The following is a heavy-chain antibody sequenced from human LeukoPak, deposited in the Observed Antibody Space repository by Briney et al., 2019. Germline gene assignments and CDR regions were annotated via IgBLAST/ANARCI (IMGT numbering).Heavy chain of an antibody. CDR3: ARVSFGDYAFDY. D-gene: IGHD4-17*01. CDR2: IWYDGSNK. V-gene: IGHV3-33*01. Sequence: GGSLRLSCAASGFTFSSHGMHWVRQAPGKGLEWVVVIWYDGSNKYYADSVKGRITISRDNSKNTLYLQMNSLRAEDTAMYYCARVSFGDYAFDYWGQGTLVTVSS. CDR1: GFTFSSHG. J-gene: IGHJ4*02.